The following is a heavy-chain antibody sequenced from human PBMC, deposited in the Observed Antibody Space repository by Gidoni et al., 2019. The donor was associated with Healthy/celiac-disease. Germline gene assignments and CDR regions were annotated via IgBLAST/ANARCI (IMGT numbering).Heavy chain of an antibody. D-gene: IGHD2-21*01. CDR3: ARQTRVVHRPFDY. V-gene: IGHV4-31*03. CDR1: GGSISSGGYY. Sequence: QVQLQESGPGLVKPSQTLSLTCTVSGGSISSGGYYWRWIRQHPGKGLEWIGYIYYSGSTYYNPSLKSRVTISVDTSKNQFSLKLSSVTAADTAVYYCARQTRVVHRPFDYWGQGTLVTVSS. CDR2: IYYSGST. J-gene: IGHJ4*02.